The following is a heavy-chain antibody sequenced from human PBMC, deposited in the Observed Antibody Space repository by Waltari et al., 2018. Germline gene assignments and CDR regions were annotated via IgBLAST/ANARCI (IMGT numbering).Heavy chain of an antibody. CDR1: GYTFTDYY. V-gene: IGHV1-69-2*01. CDR2: VDPEDGET. CDR3: ATATYYDSSGYYYGGFFDY. D-gene: IGHD3-22*01. Sequence: EVQLVQSGAEVKKPGATVKISCKASGYTFTDYYMHWVQQAPGKGLEWMGRVDPEDGETIYAEKFQGRVTITADTSTDTAYMELSSLRSEDTAVYYCATATYYDSSGYYYGGFFDYWGQGTLVTVSS. J-gene: IGHJ4*02.